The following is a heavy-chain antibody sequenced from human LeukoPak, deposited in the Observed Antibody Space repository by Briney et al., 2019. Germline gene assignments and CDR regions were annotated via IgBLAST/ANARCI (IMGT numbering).Heavy chain of an antibody. CDR1: GYGISSDYY. CDR2: IYHSGST. D-gene: IGHD3-10*01. J-gene: IGHJ4*02. V-gene: IGHV4-38-2*01. CDR3: ARIITMIRGERSGYFAS. Sequence: PSETLSLTCAVSGYGISSDYYWGWIRQFPGKGLEWMASIYHSGSTYYNPSLKNRVTISVDTSKSQLSLELISVTAADTAVYYCARIITMIRGERSGYFASWGQGTLVTVSS.